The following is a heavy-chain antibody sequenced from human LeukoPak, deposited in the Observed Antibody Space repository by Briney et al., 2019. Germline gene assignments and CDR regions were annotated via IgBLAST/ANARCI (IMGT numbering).Heavy chain of an antibody. D-gene: IGHD2-2*01. CDR2: IIPIFGTA. J-gene: IGHJ4*02. V-gene: IGHV1-69*05. CDR1: GGTFSSYA. Sequence: EASVKVSCKASGGTFSSYAISWVRQAPGQGLEWMGRIIPIFGTANYAQKFQGRVTITTDESTSTAYMELSSLRSEDTAVYYCARGYCSSTSCYEGGYFDYWGQGTLVTVSS. CDR3: ARGYCSSTSCYEGGYFDY.